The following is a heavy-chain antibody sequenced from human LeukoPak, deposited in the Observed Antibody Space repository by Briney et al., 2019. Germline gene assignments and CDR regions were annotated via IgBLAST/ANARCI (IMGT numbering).Heavy chain of an antibody. CDR2: IYYNGST. Sequence: PSETLSLTCTVSGASISSYFWSWIRQPPGKGLEWVGYIYYNGSTNYNPSLKSRVTISVDTSKNQFSLKLSSVTAADTAVYYCARDNDFFDYWGQGTLVTVSS. V-gene: IGHV4-59*12. CDR3: ARDNDFFDY. J-gene: IGHJ4*02. CDR1: GASISSYF.